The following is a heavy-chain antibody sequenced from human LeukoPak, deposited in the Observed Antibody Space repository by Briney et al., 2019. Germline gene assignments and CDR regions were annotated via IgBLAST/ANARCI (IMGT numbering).Heavy chain of an antibody. CDR1: GFTFSDHF. J-gene: IGHJ4*02. D-gene: IGHD6-19*01. CDR2: SRNKAKSYTT. CDR3: VRVGSVAGSDYLDY. V-gene: IGHV3-72*01. Sequence: GGSLRLSCAVSGFTFSDHFLDWVRQAPGKGLEWVGRSRNKAKSYTTEYAASVKGRFTISRDDSKNSLYLQMNSLKTEDTAVYYCVRVGSVAGSDYLDYWGQGTLVTVTS.